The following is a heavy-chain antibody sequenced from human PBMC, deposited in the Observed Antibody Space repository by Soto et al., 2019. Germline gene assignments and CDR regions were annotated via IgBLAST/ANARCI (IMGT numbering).Heavy chain of an antibody. CDR3: AHSSSAWVAAAPDPYGMDV. D-gene: IGHD6-13*01. Sequence: QITLKESGPTLVKPTQTLTLTCTFSGFSLSTSGVGVGWIRQPPGKALEWLALIYWDDDKRYSPSLKSRLTITKDTSKNQVVLTMTNMDPVDTATYYCAHSSSAWVAAAPDPYGMDVWGQGTTVTVSS. V-gene: IGHV2-5*02. CDR2: IYWDDDK. J-gene: IGHJ6*02. CDR1: GFSLSTSGVG.